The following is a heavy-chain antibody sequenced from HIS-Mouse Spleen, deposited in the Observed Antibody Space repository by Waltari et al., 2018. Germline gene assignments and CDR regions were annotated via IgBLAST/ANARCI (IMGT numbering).Heavy chain of an antibody. Sequence: QVQLQPSGPGLVKPSQTLSLTCALSGHSVPSPRAPCTSFRPSPSRGLEWLGRTYYRSKWYNDYAVSVKSRITINPDTSKNQFSLQLNSVTPEDTAVYYCARGGTGTTNFDYWGQGTLVTVSS. V-gene: IGHV6-1*01. J-gene: IGHJ4*02. CDR2: TYYRSKWYN. CDR1: GHSVPSPRAP. CDR3: ARGGTGTTNFDY. D-gene: IGHD1-7*01.